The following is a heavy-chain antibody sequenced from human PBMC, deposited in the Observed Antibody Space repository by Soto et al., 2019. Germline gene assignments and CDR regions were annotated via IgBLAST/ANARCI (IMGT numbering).Heavy chain of an antibody. Sequence: ASVKVSCKASGYTFTDYFIHWVRQAPGQGFEWMGWINPHSRGTNYAQKFQGRVTMTRDTSNSTAYMELRGLTSDDTAVYYCARVTLKAGNWFDPWGQGTLVTVSS. V-gene: IGHV1-2*02. CDR3: ARVTLKAGNWFDP. CDR1: GYTFTDYF. J-gene: IGHJ5*02. CDR2: INPHSRGT.